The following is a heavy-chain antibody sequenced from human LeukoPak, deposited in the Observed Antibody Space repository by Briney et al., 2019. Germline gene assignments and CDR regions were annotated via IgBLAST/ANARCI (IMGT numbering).Heavy chain of an antibody. J-gene: IGHJ3*02. CDR3: ARVGLNAFDM. V-gene: IGHV4-34*01. Sequence: SETLSLTCAVYGGSLGGYYWSWIRQPPGKGLEWIGEINHSGSTNYNPSLKSRVTISVDTSKNRFSLKLSSVTAADTAVFYCARVGLNAFDMWGQGTMVTVSS. D-gene: IGHD3-16*01. CDR1: GGSLGGYY. CDR2: INHSGST.